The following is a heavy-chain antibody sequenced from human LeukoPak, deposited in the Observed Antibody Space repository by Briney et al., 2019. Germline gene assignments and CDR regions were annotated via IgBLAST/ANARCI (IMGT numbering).Heavy chain of an antibody. D-gene: IGHD3-3*01. CDR2: IYYSGST. J-gene: IGHJ2*01. CDR1: GGSISSSSYY. Sequence: PSETLSLTCTVSGGSISSSSYYWGWIRQPPGKGLEWIGYIYYSGSTNYNPSLKSRVTISVDTSKNQFSLKLSSVTAADTAVYYCARVGPYYDFWSGPPLYWYFDLWGRGTLVTVSS. CDR3: ARVGPYYDFWSGPPLYWYFDL. V-gene: IGHV4-61*05.